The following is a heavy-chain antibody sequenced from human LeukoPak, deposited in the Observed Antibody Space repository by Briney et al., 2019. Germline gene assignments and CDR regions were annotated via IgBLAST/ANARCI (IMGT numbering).Heavy chain of an antibody. CDR3: ARREVDTAMGYFDY. CDR1: GYSISSGYF. J-gene: IGHJ4*02. V-gene: IGHV4-38-2*02. Sequence: SETLSLTCTVSGYSISSGYFWGWIRQPPGKGLECIGTIYHSGSTYYNPSLKSRVTISVDTSKNQFSLKLSSVTAADTAVYYCARREVDTAMGYFDYWGQGALVTVSS. CDR2: IYHSGST. D-gene: IGHD5-18*01.